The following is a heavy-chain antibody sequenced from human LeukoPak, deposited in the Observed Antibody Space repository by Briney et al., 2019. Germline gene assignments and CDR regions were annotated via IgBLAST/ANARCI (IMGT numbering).Heavy chain of an antibody. J-gene: IGHJ4*02. CDR2: IYYSGST. D-gene: IGHD6-19*01. Sequence: SETLSLTCTVSGGSISSYYWSWIRQPPGKRLEWIGYIYYSGSTNYNPSLKSRVTISVDTSKNQFSLKLSSVTAADTAVYYCARVGSGFIDYWGQGTLVTVSS. V-gene: IGHV4-59*01. CDR1: GGSISSYY. CDR3: ARVGSGFIDY.